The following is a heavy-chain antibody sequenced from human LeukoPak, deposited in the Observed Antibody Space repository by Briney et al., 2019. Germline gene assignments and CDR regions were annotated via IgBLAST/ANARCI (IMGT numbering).Heavy chain of an antibody. Sequence: GGSLRLSCAASGFTFSSYSMNWVRQAPGKGLEWVSSISSSNSYIYYADSVKGRFTISRDNAKNSLYLQMNSLRADDTAVYFCAKDAVGATAYYFDYWGQGTLVTVSS. CDR2: ISSSNSYI. J-gene: IGHJ4*02. D-gene: IGHD1-26*01. V-gene: IGHV3-21*04. CDR3: AKDAVGATAYYFDY. CDR1: GFTFSSYS.